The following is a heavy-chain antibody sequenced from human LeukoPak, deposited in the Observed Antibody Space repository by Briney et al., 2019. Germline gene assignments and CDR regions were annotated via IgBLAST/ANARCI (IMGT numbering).Heavy chain of an antibody. CDR2: IYYSGST. V-gene: IGHV4-59*01. Sequence: SETLSLTCTVSGGSISTYYWTSIRQPPGKGLEWIGYIYYSGSTNYNPSLKSRVTISLDTSKNQFSLKLSSVTAADTAVYYCARDPGYCSGSTCYSVPRFDYWGQGALVTASS. J-gene: IGHJ4*02. CDR3: ARDPGYCSGSTCYSVPRFDY. CDR1: GGSISTYY. D-gene: IGHD2-15*01.